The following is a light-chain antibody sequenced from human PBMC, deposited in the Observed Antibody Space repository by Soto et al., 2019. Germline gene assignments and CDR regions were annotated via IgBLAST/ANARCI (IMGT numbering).Light chain of an antibody. Sequence: QSALTQPASVSGSPGQSITISCTGTSSDVGGYNYVYWYQQHPGKAPKVMIYDVSNRPSGVSNRFSGSKSGNSASLTISGLQVEDEADYYCSSYTSSSTRVVFGGGTKLTVL. J-gene: IGLJ2*01. CDR2: DVS. CDR1: SSDVGGYNY. V-gene: IGLV2-14*03. CDR3: SSYTSSSTRVV.